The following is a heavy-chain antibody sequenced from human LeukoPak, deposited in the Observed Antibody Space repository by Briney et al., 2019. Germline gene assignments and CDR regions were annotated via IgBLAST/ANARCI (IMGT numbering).Heavy chain of an antibody. CDR3: AGGHSSGYYPIDY. CDR2: INHSGSA. J-gene: IGHJ4*02. D-gene: IGHD3-22*01. CDR1: GVSFSRYY. Sequence: SETLSLTCAVYGVSFSRYYWTWIRQPPGKVLEWIGEINHSGSANYNPSLKSRVTISVDASKSQFSLRLSSVTAADTAVYYCAGGHSSGYYPIDYWGQGTLVTVSS. V-gene: IGHV4-34*01.